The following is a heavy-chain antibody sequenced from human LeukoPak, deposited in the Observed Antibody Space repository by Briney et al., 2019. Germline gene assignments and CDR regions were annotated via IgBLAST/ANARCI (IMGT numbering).Heavy chain of an antibody. V-gene: IGHV3-73*01. CDR1: GGTFSGSS. CDR3: TGYCSSTSCYAEGREY. Sequence: WGPLRLSWAASGGTFSGSSMHCVRYTSGQLLELAGPIRSKANSYATAYAASVKGRFTISRDDSKNTAYLQMNSLKTEDTAVYYCTGYCSSTSCYAEGREYWGQGTLVTVSS. J-gene: IGHJ4*02. D-gene: IGHD2-2*01. CDR2: IRSKANSYAT.